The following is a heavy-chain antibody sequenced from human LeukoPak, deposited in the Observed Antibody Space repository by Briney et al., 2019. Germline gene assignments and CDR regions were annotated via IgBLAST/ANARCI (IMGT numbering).Heavy chain of an antibody. V-gene: IGHV3-23*01. CDR1: GFTFSSYG. CDR3: ATYYDFWSGYSRSYYFDY. Sequence: PGGTLRLSCAASGFTFSSYGMSWVRQAPGKGLEWVSAISGSGGSTYYADSVKGRFTISRDNSKNTLYLQMNSLRAEDTAVYYCATYYDFWSGYSRSYYFDYWGQGTLVTVSS. D-gene: IGHD3-3*01. J-gene: IGHJ4*02. CDR2: ISGSGGST.